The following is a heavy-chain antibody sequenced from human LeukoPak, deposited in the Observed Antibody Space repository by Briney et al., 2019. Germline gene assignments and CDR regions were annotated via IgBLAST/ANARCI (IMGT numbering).Heavy chain of an antibody. CDR1: GFTFTSYS. CDR2: ISGGGGST. V-gene: IGHV3-23*01. J-gene: IGHJ4*02. Sequence: GGSLRLSCAASGFTFTSYSMNWVRQAPGKGLEWVSTISGGGGSTYYADSVKGRFTISRDNSKNTLYLQVNSLRAEDTAVYYYAKVGPKKTGFSPDYWGQGTLVTVSS. D-gene: IGHD1-1*01. CDR3: AKVGPKKTGFSPDY.